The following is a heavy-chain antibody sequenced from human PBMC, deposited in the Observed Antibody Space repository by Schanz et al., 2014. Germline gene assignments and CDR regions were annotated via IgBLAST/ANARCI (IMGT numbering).Heavy chain of an antibody. J-gene: IGHJ4*02. V-gene: IGHV3-13*01. D-gene: IGHD1-1*01. CDR3: ARGTDWNLHY. CDR2: IGYLGDT. CDR1: GFTLSSYW. Sequence: EGQLLESGGGLIQPGGSLRLSCAASGFTLSSYWMHWVRQVPGKGLEWVSTIGYLGDTYYPDSVKGRFTVSRDSGQNSLYLQMNSLRAGDTAVYYCARGTDWNLHYWGQGALVTVSS.